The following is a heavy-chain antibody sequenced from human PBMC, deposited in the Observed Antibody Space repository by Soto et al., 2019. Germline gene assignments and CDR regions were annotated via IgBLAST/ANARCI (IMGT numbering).Heavy chain of an antibody. J-gene: IGHJ4*02. V-gene: IGHV3-30*04. CDR1: GITFSSYA. D-gene: IGHD3-16*01. CDR2: ISYDGRKT. Sequence: QVQLVESGGGVVQPGRSLRLSCAASGITFSSYAMHWVRQAPGKGLEWVAVISYDGRKTYYTDSVKGRFTISRDNSKNTLYLQLNSLRVEDTAVYSCARGIGGDRAYYFDYWGQGTVVTVSS. CDR3: ARGIGGDRAYYFDY.